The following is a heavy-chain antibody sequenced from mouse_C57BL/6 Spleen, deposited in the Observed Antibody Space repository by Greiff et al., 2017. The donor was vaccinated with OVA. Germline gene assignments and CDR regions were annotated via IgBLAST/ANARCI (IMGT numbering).Heavy chain of an antibody. CDR2: ISYDGSN. Sequence: EVKLLESGPGLVKPSQSLSLTCSVTGYSITSGYYWNWIRQFPGNKLEWMGYISYDGSNNYNPSLKNRISITRDTSKNQFFLKLNSVTTEDTATYYCARWVDGYYAYYFDYWGQGTTLTVSS. J-gene: IGHJ2*01. D-gene: IGHD2-3*01. CDR3: ARWVDGYYAYYFDY. CDR1: GYSITSGYY. V-gene: IGHV3-6*01.